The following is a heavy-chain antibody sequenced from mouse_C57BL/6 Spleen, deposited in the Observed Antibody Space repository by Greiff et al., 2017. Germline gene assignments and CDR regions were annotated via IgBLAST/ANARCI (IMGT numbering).Heavy chain of an antibody. D-gene: IGHD2-2*01. V-gene: IGHV1-76*01. J-gene: IGHJ4*01. CDR2: IYPGSGNT. CDR1: GYTFTDYY. Sequence: VQLQQSGAELVRPGASVKLSCKASGYTFTDYYINWVKQRPGQGLEWIARIYPGSGNTYYNEKFKGKATLTAEKSSSTAYMQLSSLTSEDSAVYFCASPMVKGYAMDYWGQGTSVTVSS. CDR3: ASPMVKGYAMDY.